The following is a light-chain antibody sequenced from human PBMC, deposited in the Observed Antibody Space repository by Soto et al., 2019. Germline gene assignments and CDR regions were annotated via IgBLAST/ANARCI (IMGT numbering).Light chain of an antibody. CDR2: DAS. CDR3: QQYNSYPWT. Sequence: DIQMTQSPSTLSASVGDRVTVTFRASQSISSWLAWYQQKPGKAPKLLIYDASSLESGVPSRFSGSGSGTEFTLTISSLQPDDFATYYCQQYNSYPWTFGPGTKVDIK. V-gene: IGKV1-5*01. CDR1: QSISSW. J-gene: IGKJ1*01.